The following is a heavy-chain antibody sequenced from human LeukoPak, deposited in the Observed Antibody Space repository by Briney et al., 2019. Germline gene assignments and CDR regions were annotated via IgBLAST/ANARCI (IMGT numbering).Heavy chain of an antibody. CDR1: GGSISSSSYY. CDR3: ARDRVAGRGPYYYYGMDV. Sequence: RSSETLSLTCTVSGGSISSSSYYWGWIRQPPGKGLEWIGSIYYSGSTYYNPSLKSRVTISVDKSKNQFSLKLSSVTAADTAVYYCARDRVAGRGPYYYYGMDVWGQGTTVTVSS. D-gene: IGHD6-19*01. V-gene: IGHV4-39*07. CDR2: IYYSGST. J-gene: IGHJ6*02.